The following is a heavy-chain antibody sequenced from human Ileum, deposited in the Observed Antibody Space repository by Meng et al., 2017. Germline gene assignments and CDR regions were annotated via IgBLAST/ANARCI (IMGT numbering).Heavy chain of an antibody. J-gene: IGHJ4*02. V-gene: IGHV6-1*01. CDR2: TYYRSKWYS. Sequence: QVQLQQAGPGLVKPSQTLSLTCAVSGGSVSSNIAAWNWIRQSPLRGLEWLGRTYYRSKWYSEYAVSVKSRISITPDTSKNQFSLQMNSVTPEDTAVYYCASGSGSLDYWGPGILVTVSS. CDR3: ASGSGSLDY. CDR1: GGSVSSNIAA. D-gene: IGHD3-3*01.